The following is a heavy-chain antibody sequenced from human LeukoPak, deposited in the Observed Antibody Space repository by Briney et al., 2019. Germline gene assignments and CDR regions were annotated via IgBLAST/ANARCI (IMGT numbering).Heavy chain of an antibody. CDR3: ARDWYGGQGWLDP. CDR2: IYHTGTT. CDR1: GGSSSSIISY. Sequence: PSETLSLTCTVSGGSSSSIISYWGWIRQPPGKGLEWIGSIYHTGTTYYNPSLKSRVTISVDTSKNQFSLKLSSVTVADTAVYYCARDWYGGQGWLDPWGQGTLVTVSS. D-gene: IGHD3-10*01. V-gene: IGHV4-39*02. J-gene: IGHJ5*02.